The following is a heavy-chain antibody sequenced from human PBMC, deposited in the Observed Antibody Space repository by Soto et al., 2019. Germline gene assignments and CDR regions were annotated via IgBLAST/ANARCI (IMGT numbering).Heavy chain of an antibody. Sequence: QVQLVESGGGVVQPGRSLRLSCAASGFTFSSYGMHWVRQAPGKGLEWVAVISYDGSNKYYADSVKGRFTISRDNSKNTLYLQMNSLRVEDTAVYYCAKDRGWRWLQLIGGEGIDYWGPGTLVTVSS. CDR3: AKDRGWRWLQLIGGEGIDY. CDR1: GFTFSSYG. J-gene: IGHJ4*02. V-gene: IGHV3-30*18. D-gene: IGHD5-12*01. CDR2: ISYDGSNK.